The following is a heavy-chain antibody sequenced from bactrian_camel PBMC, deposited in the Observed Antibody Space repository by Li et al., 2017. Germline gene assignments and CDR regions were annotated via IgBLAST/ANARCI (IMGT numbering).Heavy chain of an antibody. J-gene: IGHJ6*01. D-gene: IGHD7*01. Sequence: VQLVESGGGSVQPGGSLRLSCAASGFTFSSFYMSWVRQRPGKEPEWISTINKDGDITYYADSVKGRFTISRDNAKNTLYLQMNSLKTEDTAVYYCATWWSVGFWGQGTQVTVS. CDR1: GFTFSSFY. V-gene: IGHV3S31*01. CDR3: ATWWSVGF. CDR2: INKDGDIT.